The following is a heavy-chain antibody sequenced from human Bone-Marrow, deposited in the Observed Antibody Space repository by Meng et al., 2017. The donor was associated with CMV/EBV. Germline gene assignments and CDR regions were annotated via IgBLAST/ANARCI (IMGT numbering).Heavy chain of an antibody. CDR1: GFTFSSYS. V-gene: IGHV3-30*02. J-gene: IGHJ4*02. CDR3: AKDLFPYQMTGFGMDY. CDR2: TRDDGSNQ. Sequence: GESLKISCAASGFTFSSYSMNWVRQAPGKGLEWVAYTRDDGSNQHYADSVKGRFTISRDNSKNTLYLQVTSLRAEDTAVYYCAKDLFPYQMTGFGMDYWGQGPLVTVSS. D-gene: IGHD2-2*01.